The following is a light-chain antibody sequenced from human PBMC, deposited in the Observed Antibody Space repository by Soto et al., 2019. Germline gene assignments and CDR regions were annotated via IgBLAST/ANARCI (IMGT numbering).Light chain of an antibody. CDR3: QQSYSRPRT. Sequence: DIQMTQSPSSLSAPVGDRVTITFRASQSISSYINWHQQKPGKAPNLLIYTASSLESGVPSRFSGSGSGTDFTLTITSLQPEDFATYFCQQSYSRPRTFGQGTKV. CDR2: TAS. CDR1: QSISSY. J-gene: IGKJ1*01. V-gene: IGKV1-39*01.